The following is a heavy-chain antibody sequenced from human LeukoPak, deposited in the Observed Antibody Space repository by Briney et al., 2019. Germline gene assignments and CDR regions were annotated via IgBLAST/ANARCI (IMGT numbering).Heavy chain of an antibody. V-gene: IGHV3-23*01. J-gene: IGHJ4*02. D-gene: IGHD3-22*01. CDR2: ISGSGDST. CDR1: GFSFSSYA. Sequence: GGSLRLSCAASGFSFSSYAIHWVRQAPGKRLEWVSAISGSGDSTYYADSVKGRFTISRDNSKSTLYLQMNSLRAEDTAVYYCAKGDSSGYYVLDYWGQGTLVTVSS. CDR3: AKGDSSGYYVLDY.